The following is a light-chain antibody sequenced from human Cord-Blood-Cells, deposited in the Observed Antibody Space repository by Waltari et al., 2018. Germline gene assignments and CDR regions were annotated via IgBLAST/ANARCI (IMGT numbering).Light chain of an antibody. J-gene: IGKJ1*01. V-gene: IGKV1-5*03. CDR2: KAS. Sequence: DIQMNQYTSTLPAYVGNRVTITCRASQSISSWLAWYQQKPGKAPKLLIYKASSLESGVPSRFSGSGSGTEFTLTISSLQPDDFATYYCQQYNSYSTFGQGTKGEIK. CDR3: QQYNSYST. CDR1: QSISSW.